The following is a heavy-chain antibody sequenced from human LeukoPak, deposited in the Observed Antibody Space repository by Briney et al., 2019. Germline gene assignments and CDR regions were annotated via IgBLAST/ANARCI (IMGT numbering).Heavy chain of an antibody. D-gene: IGHD2-2*01. V-gene: IGHV3-23*01. CDR2: ISGSGGST. Sequence: GPSLRLSCAVSGFTFSSYAMSWVRQAPGKGLEWVSAISGSGGSTYYADSVKGRFTISRDNSKNTLYLQRNSLTAEETAVYYCAKGVYCSSTSCPYYYYGMDVRGQGTTVTVSS. CDR3: AKGVYCSSTSCPYYYYGMDV. CDR1: GFTFSSYA. J-gene: IGHJ6*02.